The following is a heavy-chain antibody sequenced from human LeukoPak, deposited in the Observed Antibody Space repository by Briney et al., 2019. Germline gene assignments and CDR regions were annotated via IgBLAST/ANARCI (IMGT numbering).Heavy chain of an antibody. Sequence: ASVKVSCKASGGTFSSYAISWVRQAPGQGLEWMGGIIPIFGTANYAQKFQGRVPITADKSTSTAYMELSSLRSEDTAVYYCAMTVRSDAFDIWGQGTMVTVSS. CDR2: IIPIFGTA. D-gene: IGHD2-21*02. CDR1: GGTFSSYA. J-gene: IGHJ3*02. CDR3: AMTVRSDAFDI. V-gene: IGHV1-69*06.